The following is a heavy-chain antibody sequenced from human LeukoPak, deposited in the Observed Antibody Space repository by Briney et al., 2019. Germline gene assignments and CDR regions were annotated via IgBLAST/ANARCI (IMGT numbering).Heavy chain of an antibody. CDR2: ISDFGSDT. V-gene: IGHV3-23*01. CDR1: GFSFSSNA. J-gene: IGHJ3*02. CDR3: ALIFTGAFDT. D-gene: IGHD3-16*01. Sequence: PGGSLRLSCVVSGFSFSSNAMSWVRQAPGKGLEWVSAISDFGSDTHYADSVKGRFTISRDNSRSTLYLHMDGLRAEDTAVYYCALIFTGAFDTWGQGTMVTVSS.